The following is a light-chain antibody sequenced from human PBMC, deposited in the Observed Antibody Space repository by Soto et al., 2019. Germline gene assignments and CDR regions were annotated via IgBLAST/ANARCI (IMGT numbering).Light chain of an antibody. J-gene: IGLJ1*01. V-gene: IGLV2-8*01. CDR2: EVF. CDR1: SSDVGGYDF. Sequence: QSVLTQPASVSGSPGQSITISCTGTSSDVGGYDFVSWYQHLPGKAPRLIIYEVFQRPSGVPDRFSGSKSGNTASLTVSGLQAADEADYFCKSYAGSNTYVFGSGTKVTVL. CDR3: KSYAGSNTYV.